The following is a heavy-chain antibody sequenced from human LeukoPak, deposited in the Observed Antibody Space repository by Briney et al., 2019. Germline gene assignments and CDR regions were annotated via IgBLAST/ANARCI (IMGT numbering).Heavy chain of an antibody. D-gene: IGHD3-22*01. J-gene: IGHJ4*02. CDR1: GFTFSSYW. Sequence: GGSLRLSCAASGFTFSSYWMSWVRQAPGKGLEWVSGLSGSGGTTYYADSVKGRFTISRDNSRNTLYLQMNSLRADDTAVYYCAKDRASSGYYSPFDYWGQGTLVTVSS. CDR2: LSGSGGTT. CDR3: AKDRASSGYYSPFDY. V-gene: IGHV3-23*01.